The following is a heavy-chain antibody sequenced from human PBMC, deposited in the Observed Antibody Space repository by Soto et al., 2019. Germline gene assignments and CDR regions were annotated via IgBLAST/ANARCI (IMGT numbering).Heavy chain of an antibody. V-gene: IGHV3-33*01. J-gene: IGHJ4*02. CDR2: IWYDGSNK. D-gene: IGHD4-17*01. Sequence: QVQLVESGGGVVQPGMSLRLSCAASGFTFSNYGMHWVRQAPGKGLEWVAVIWYDGSNKYYADSVKGRFTISRDNSKNTLYLQMNTLRADETAVYYFARHKGGDPYYFDYWGQGSLVTVSS. CDR3: ARHKGGDPYYFDY. CDR1: GFTFSNYG.